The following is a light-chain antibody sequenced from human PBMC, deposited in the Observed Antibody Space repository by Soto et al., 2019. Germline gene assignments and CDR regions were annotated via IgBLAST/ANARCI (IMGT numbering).Light chain of an antibody. CDR2: DAS. Sequence: EIVLTQSPATLSLSPGARATLSCRASQSVSSYLACYQQKPGQAPRLLIYDASDRATGIPGRFSGSGSGTDFTLTISSLEPEDFAVYYCQQHSNWPPITFGQGTRLEIK. CDR1: QSVSSY. CDR3: QQHSNWPPIT. J-gene: IGKJ5*01. V-gene: IGKV3-11*01.